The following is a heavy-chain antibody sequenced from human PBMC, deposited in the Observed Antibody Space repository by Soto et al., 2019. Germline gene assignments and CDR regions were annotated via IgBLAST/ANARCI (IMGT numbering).Heavy chain of an antibody. D-gene: IGHD5-12*01. V-gene: IGHV1-69*06. Sequence: AAVKVSCKASGCSFSTYAISWVRQAPGQGLEWMGGIIPIFGTPNYAQKFQGRVTITADRSTSTAYLELNSLRSEDTAVYYCAAPRTDGYKVPDPSTYYYYGLDVWGQGTTVTVSS. CDR3: AAPRTDGYKVPDPSTYYYYGLDV. J-gene: IGHJ6*02. CDR2: IIPIFGTP. CDR1: GCSFSTYA.